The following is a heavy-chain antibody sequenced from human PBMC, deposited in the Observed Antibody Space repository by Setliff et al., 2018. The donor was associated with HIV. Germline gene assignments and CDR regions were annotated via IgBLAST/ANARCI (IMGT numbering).Heavy chain of an antibody. D-gene: IGHD2-21*02. V-gene: IGHV4-34*01. Sequence: SSETLSLTCTLNGVPLSDYYWNWIRQSPGKGLEWIVEVNHNGNINYNPSLKSRVTVSVDTSKTQYSPKMISVTAADTAMYYCAISIVGVTSEMYWAQGTLVTVSS. CDR1: GVPLSDYY. J-gene: IGHJ4*02. CDR2: VNHNGNI. CDR3: AISIVGVTSEMY.